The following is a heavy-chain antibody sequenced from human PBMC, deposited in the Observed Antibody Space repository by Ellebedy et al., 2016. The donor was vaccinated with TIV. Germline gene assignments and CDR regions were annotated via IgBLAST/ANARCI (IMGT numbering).Heavy chain of an antibody. J-gene: IGHJ5*02. V-gene: IGHV3-7*01. CDR2: IKTDGSET. CDR1: GFSFSNFW. CDR3: VGFGVFNL. Sequence: GESLKISCAAWGFSFSNFWMSWARQAPGKGLEWVAHIKTDGSETYYVDSVKGRFTISRENAKNALFLQMDGLRVDDSAVYYCVGFGVFNLWGQGAPVTVSS. D-gene: IGHD3-3*01.